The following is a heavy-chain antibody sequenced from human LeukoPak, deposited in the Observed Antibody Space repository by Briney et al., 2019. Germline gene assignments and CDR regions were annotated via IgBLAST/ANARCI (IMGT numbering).Heavy chain of an antibody. V-gene: IGHV1-2*02. J-gene: IGHJ6*03. CDR1: GYTFTGYY. Sequence: ASVKVSCKASGYTFTGYYMHWLRQAPGQGLEWMGWVNPNSGGTNYAQKFQGRVTMTRDTSISTAYMELSRLRSDDTAVYYCARGKYDFWSGYYNLHYYYYMDVWGKGTTVTVSS. D-gene: IGHD3-3*01. CDR2: VNPNSGGT. CDR3: ARGKYDFWSGYYNLHYYYYMDV.